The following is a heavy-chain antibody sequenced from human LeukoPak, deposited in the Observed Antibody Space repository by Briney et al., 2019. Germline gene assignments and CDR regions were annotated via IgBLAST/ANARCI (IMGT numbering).Heavy chain of an antibody. CDR3: ARGISRFDP. CDR2: IYSSGST. Sequence: GLEWIGYIYSSGSTYYNPSLKSRVTISVDTSKNQFSLKLSSVTAADTAVYYCARGISRFDPWGQGTLVTVSS. D-gene: IGHD3-3*01. V-gene: IGHV4-30-4*01. J-gene: IGHJ5*02.